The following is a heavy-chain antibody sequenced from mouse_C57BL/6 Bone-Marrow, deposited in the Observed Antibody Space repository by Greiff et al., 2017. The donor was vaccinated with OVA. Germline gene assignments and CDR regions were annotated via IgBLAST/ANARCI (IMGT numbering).Heavy chain of an antibody. CDR2: IPHSGET. D-gene: IGHD1-1*01. J-gene: IGHJ2*01. V-gene: IGHV12-3*01. CDR1: GFPITSGYY. CDR3: AGDSYYYSSSYLDY. Sequence: VQLQESGPGLVKPSQSLFLTCSITGFPITSGYYWFWIRQSPGTPLEWLGFIPHSGETFYNSSLQCTVAITRETSKNQCFRQLNSGTTEDTAMYYCAGDSYYYSSSYLDYWGQGTTLTVSS.